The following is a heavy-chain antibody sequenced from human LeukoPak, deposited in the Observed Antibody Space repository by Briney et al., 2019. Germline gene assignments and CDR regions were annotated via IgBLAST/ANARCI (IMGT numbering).Heavy chain of an antibody. V-gene: IGHV3-30*18. J-gene: IGHJ4*02. CDR2: ISYDGSNK. CDR3: AKAGPVGATTGYFDY. D-gene: IGHD1-26*01. CDR1: GFTFSSYG. Sequence: GGSLRLSCAASGFTFSSYGMHWVRQAPGKGLEWVAVISYDGSNKYYADSVKGRFTISRDNSKNTLYLQMNSLRAEDTAVYYCAKAGPVGATTGYFDYWGQGTLVTVSS.